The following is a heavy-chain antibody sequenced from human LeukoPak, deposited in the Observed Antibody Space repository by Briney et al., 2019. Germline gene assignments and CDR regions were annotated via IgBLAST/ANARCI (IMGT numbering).Heavy chain of an antibody. CDR2: ISAYNGNT. D-gene: IGHD3-3*01. CDR3: ARDRGVDGYYDFWSGYSY. V-gene: IGHV1-18*01. CDR1: GYTFTSYG. Sequence: ASVKVFCKASGYTFTSYGISWVRQAPGQGLEWMGWISAYNGNTNYAQKLQGRVTMTTDTSTSTAYMELRSLRSDDTAVYYCARDRGVDGYYDFWSGYSYWGQGTLVTVSS. J-gene: IGHJ4*02.